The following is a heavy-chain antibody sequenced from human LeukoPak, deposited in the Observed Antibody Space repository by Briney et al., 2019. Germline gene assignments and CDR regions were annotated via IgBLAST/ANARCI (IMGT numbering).Heavy chain of an antibody. CDR1: GASIRGSITSGTYY. V-gene: IGHV4-61*02. CDR2: MYNSGTT. Sequence: PSQTLSLTCTVSGASIRGSITSGTYYWNWIRQPAGKGLEWIGRMYNSGTTINYHPSLKSRVTISVDTSKNQFSLNVTSVTAADTAVYYCARSTNRVDSWGQGTLVTVSS. CDR3: ARSTNRVDS. J-gene: IGHJ4*02. D-gene: IGHD1-14*01.